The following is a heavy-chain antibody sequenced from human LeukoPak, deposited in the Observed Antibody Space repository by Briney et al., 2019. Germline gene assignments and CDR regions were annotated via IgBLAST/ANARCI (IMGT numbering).Heavy chain of an antibody. CDR3: AKDRRISGYDQPDY. Sequence: PGTSLRVSCAASGFTFSSYGMHWVRQAPGKGLEWVAVISYDGSNKYYADSVKGRFTISRDNSKNTLYLQMNSLRAEDTAVYYCAKDRRISGYDQPDYWGQGTLVTVSS. V-gene: IGHV3-30*18. CDR2: ISYDGSNK. CDR1: GFTFSSYG. J-gene: IGHJ4*02. D-gene: IGHD5-12*01.